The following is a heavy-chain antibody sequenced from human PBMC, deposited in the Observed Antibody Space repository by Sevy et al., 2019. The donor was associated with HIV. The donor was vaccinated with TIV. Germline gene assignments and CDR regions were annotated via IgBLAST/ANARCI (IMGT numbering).Heavy chain of an antibody. CDR1: GGSFSGYY. D-gene: IGHD3-10*01. CDR3: ARETPPYGSGSYYNRGMDV. V-gene: IGHV4-34*01. Sequence: SETLSLTCAVYGGSFSGYYWSWIRQPPGKGRGGMGELNHSESTNYTPSLKSRVTISVDTSKNQFSLKLSSVTAADTAVYYCARETPPYGSGSYYNRGMDVWGQGTTVTVSS. CDR2: LNHSEST. J-gene: IGHJ6*02.